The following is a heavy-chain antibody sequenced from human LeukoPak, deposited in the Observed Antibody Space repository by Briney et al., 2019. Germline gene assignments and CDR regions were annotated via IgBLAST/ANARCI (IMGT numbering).Heavy chain of an antibody. CDR3: ARDLDYYDSSGYYYNSAFDI. CDR1: GYSISSGYY. D-gene: IGHD3-22*01. CDR2: IYHSGST. Sequence: SETLPLTCTVSGYSISSGYYWGWIRQPPGKGLEWIGSIYHSGSTYYNPSLKSRVTISVDTSKNQFSLKLSSVTAADTAVYYCARDLDYYDSSGYYYNSAFDIWGQGTMVTVSS. V-gene: IGHV4-38-2*02. J-gene: IGHJ3*02.